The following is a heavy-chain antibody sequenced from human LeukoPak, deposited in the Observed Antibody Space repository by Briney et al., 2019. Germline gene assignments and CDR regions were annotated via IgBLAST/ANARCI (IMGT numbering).Heavy chain of an antibody. D-gene: IGHD6-13*01. CDR1: GLTFSSYA. CDR3: ARDRQQLEFDY. CDR2: ISYDGSNK. V-gene: IGHV3-30*04. J-gene: IGHJ4*02. Sequence: PAGRSLRLSCAASGLTFSSYAMHWVRQAPGKGLEWVAVISYDGSNKYYADSVKGRFTISRDNSKNTLYLQMNSLRAEDTAVYYCARDRQQLEFDYWGQGTLVTVSS.